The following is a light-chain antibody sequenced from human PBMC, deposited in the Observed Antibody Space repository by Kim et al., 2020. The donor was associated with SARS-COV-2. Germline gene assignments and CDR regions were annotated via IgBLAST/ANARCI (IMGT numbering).Light chain of an antibody. CDR2: QDS. J-gene: IGLJ2*01. CDR3: QAWDSSTVV. CDR1: KLGDKY. V-gene: IGLV3-1*01. Sequence: SYELTQPPSVSVSPGQTASITCSGDKLGDKYACWYQQKPGQSPVLVLYQDSKRPSGSPERFSVSNSGNTATLTISGPQAMDEADYYCQAWDSSTVVFGGG.